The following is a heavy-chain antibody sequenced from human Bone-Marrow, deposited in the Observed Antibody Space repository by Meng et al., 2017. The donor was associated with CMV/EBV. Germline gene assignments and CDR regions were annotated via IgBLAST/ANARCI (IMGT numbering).Heavy chain of an antibody. Sequence: GGSLRLSCAASGFTFSSYAMSWVRQAPGKGLEWVSAISCSVGSTYYADPVKGRFTSSRDNSRNTLYLQKYSLRAEDTAEYYCAKDPPRRITIFGVAMRGYYFDYWGQGTLVTVSS. V-gene: IGHV3-23*01. CDR1: GFTFSSYA. CDR2: ISCSVGST. J-gene: IGHJ4*02. CDR3: AKDPPRRITIFGVAMRGYYFDY. D-gene: IGHD3-3*01.